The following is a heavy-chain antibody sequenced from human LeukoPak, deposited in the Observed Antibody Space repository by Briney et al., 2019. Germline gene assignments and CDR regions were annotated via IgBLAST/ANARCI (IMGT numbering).Heavy chain of an antibody. D-gene: IGHD2-15*01. J-gene: IGHJ5*02. V-gene: IGHV6-1*01. CDR1: GDSVSSNSVA. CDR2: TYYRSKWYN. CDR3: ARVVGYCSGGSCYDNWFDP. Sequence: SHTLSLTCAISGDSVSSNSVAWNWIRQSPSRGLEWLGRTYYRSKWYNDYAVSVKSRITINPDTSKNQFSLQLSSVTPEDTAVYYYARVVGYCSGGSCYDNWFDPWGQGTLVTVSS.